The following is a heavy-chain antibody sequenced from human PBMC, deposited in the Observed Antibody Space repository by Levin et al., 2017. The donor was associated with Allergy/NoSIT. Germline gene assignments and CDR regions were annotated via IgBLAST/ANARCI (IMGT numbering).Heavy chain of an antibody. D-gene: IGHD2-2*01. CDR3: ARRYCSSASCSPGDY. Sequence: GGSLRLSCRASGYILTTYAMNWVRQAPGQGLEWMGWISTNAVKPTYAQGFAGRIVFSLDTSVSTAYLQISSLKAEDTAVYYCARRYCSSASCSPGDYWGQGTLVTVSS. V-gene: IGHV7-4-1*01. J-gene: IGHJ4*02. CDR2: ISTNAVKP. CDR1: GYILTTYA.